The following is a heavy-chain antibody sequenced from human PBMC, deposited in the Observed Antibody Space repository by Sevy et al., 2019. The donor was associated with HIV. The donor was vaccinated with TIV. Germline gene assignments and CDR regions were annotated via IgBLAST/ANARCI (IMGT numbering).Heavy chain of an antibody. J-gene: IGHJ4*02. CDR2: LKSDVYGGTV. V-gene: IGHV3-49*04. Sequence: GRSLRLSCTASGFTFGDYCMSWVRQAPGKGLEWVAFLKSDVYGGTVDHAASVRGRFVISRYDSKTIAYLQMNDLKTEDTGVYYCTRWKAAQSIFDYWGQGALVTVSS. CDR3: TRWKAAQSIFDY. D-gene: IGHD6-13*01. CDR1: GFTFGDYC.